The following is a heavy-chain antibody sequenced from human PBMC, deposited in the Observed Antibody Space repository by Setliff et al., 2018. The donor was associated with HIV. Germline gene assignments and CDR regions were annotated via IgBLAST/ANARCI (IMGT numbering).Heavy chain of an antibody. D-gene: IGHD3-22*01. CDR3: ARVEDYYDSSSYYPPDAFDI. CDR1: GGTFSSYA. J-gene: IGHJ3*02. V-gene: IGHV1-69*13. CDR2: IIPIFGTA. Sequence: SVKVSCKASGGTFSSYAISWVRQAPGQGLEWMGGIIPIFGTANYAQKFQGRVTITADESTSTAYMELSSLRSEDTAVYYCARVEDYYDSSSYYPPDAFDIWGQGTMVTVSS.